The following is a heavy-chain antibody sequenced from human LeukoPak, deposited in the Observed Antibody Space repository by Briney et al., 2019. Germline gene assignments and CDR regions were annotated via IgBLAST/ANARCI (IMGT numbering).Heavy chain of an antibody. CDR1: GFTFSSYA. J-gene: IGHJ4*02. V-gene: IGHV3-23*01. CDR3: AKDPVGIVVVVAAN. D-gene: IGHD2-15*01. CDR2: ISGSGGST. Sequence: GGSLRLSCAASGFTFSSYAMSWVRQAPGKGLEWVSAISGSGGSTYYADSVKGRFTISRDNSKNTLYLQMDSLRAEDTAVYYCAKDPVGIVVVVAANWGQGTLVTVSS.